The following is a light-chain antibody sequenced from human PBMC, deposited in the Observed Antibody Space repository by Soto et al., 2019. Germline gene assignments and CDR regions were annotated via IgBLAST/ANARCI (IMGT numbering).Light chain of an antibody. CDR3: QLYYNYSWT. CDR2: DAT. Sequence: DIQMTQSPSTLSASVGDRVTITCRASQSISSWLAWYQQKPGKAPKLLIYDATSLESGVPSRFSGSGSGTEFTLTISSLQPDDFATFYCQLYYNYSWTFGQGTKVDIK. CDR1: QSISSW. J-gene: IGKJ1*01. V-gene: IGKV1-5*01.